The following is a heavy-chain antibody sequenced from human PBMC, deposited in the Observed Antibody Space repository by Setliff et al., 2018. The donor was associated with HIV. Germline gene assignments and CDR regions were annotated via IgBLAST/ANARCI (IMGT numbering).Heavy chain of an antibody. V-gene: IGHV3-7*04. D-gene: IGHD3-10*01. CDR2: MNRDGREK. CDR1: GFTFSSSW. CDR3: ARDPAFGAFDI. Sequence: GGSLRLSCAASGFTFSSSWMTWVRQAPGRGLEYVAGMNRDGREKLYADSVKGRFSVSRDNAKNSLYLQMSSLRTEDTAVYFCARDPAFGAFDIWGQGTMVTVSS. J-gene: IGHJ3*02.